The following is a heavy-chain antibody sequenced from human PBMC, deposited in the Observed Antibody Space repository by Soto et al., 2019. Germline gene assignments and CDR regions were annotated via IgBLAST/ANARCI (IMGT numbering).Heavy chain of an antibody. CDR1: GFTFSTYS. Sequence: EVQLVESGGGLVQPGVSLRLSCAASGFTFSTYSMNWVRQAPGKGLEWISYITKSSKTIYYADCVKGRLTISRDNAKNSLYLQMNSLRAEETAVYYCTRDHGYGYGMDVWGQGTTVTGSS. CDR2: ITKSSKTI. J-gene: IGHJ6*02. V-gene: IGHV3-48*01. CDR3: TRDHGYGYGMDV. D-gene: IGHD5-12*01.